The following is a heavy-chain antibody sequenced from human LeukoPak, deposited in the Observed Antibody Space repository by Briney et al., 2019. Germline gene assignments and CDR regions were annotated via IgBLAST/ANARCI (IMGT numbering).Heavy chain of an antibody. V-gene: IGHV1-8*01. D-gene: IGHD1-26*01. CDR1: GYTFTSYD. Sequence: ASEKVSCKASGYTFTSYDINWVRQATGQGLEWMGWMNPNSGNTGYAQKFQGRVTMTRNTSISTAYMELSSLRSEDTAVYYCARGLKWELPIDYWGQGTLVTVSS. CDR3: ARGLKWELPIDY. J-gene: IGHJ4*02. CDR2: MNPNSGNT.